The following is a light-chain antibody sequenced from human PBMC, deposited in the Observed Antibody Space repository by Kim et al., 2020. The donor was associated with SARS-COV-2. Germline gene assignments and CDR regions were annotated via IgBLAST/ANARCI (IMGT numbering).Light chain of an antibody. V-gene: IGKV3-15*01. CDR3: QHYKNWPRT. J-gene: IGKJ1*01. CDR1: QSFRSA. CDR2: GAP. Sequence: SPGERATLPAGASQSFRSAIAWYHRKPVEAPRLPTYGAPTRATGIPARVSGSGSGTEFTLTISRLQSEEFADYNSQHYKNWPRTFGQGTQVYIK.